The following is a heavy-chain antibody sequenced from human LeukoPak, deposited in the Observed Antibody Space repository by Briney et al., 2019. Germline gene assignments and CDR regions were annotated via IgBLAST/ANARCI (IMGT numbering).Heavy chain of an antibody. CDR3: AKDPQYDILTGYYSSQSYYFDY. CDR2: IRYDGSNK. Sequence: GGSLRLSCAASGFTFSSYGMHWVRQAPGKGLEWVAFIRYDGSNKYYADSVKGRFTISRDNSKNTLYLQMNSLRAEDTAVYYCAKDPQYDILTGYYSSQSYYFDYWGQGTLVTVSS. D-gene: IGHD3-9*01. CDR1: GFTFSSYG. J-gene: IGHJ4*02. V-gene: IGHV3-30*02.